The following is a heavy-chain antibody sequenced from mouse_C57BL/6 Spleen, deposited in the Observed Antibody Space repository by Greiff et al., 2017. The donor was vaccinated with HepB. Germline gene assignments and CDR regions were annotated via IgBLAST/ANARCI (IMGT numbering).Heavy chain of an antibody. J-gene: IGHJ2*01. CDR3: ARGGGTAQATFYFDY. CDR2: IDPSDSYT. CDR1: GYTFTSYW. V-gene: IGHV1-69*01. Sequence: VQLQQPGAELVMPGASVKLSCKASGYTFTSYWMHWVKQRPGQGLEWIGEIDPSDSYTNYNQKFKGKSTLTVDKSSSQAYMQLSSLTSEDSAVYYCARGGGTAQATFYFDYWGQGTTLTVSS. D-gene: IGHD3-2*02.